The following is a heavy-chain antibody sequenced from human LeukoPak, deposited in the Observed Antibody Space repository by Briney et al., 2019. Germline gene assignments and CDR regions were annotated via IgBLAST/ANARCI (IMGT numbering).Heavy chain of an antibody. Sequence: GGSLRLSCAASGFTFTTYAMSWGRQAPGKGLEWGSTVSRAGDTTNYADSVKGRFTISRDNSKNTLYLHMDRLRAEDTAMYYCAQHHLVYRSGNKAHFDFWGQGTLVTVSS. J-gene: IGHJ4*02. CDR1: GFTFTTYA. CDR2: VSRAGDTT. CDR3: AQHHLVYRSGNKAHFDF. V-gene: IGHV3-23*01. D-gene: IGHD3-10*01.